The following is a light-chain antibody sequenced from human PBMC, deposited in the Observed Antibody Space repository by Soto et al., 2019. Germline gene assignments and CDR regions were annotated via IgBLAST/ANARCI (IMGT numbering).Light chain of an antibody. CDR3: HQYASRSPFT. J-gene: IGKJ5*01. Sequence: PGERATLSCRASQSVGNKLGWYQQRPGQAPRLLIIGASTRATGVPAKFSGSGSGTEFSLTINNLQSEDSAIYYCHQYASRSPFTFGQGTRLEIK. CDR1: QSVGNK. CDR2: GAS. V-gene: IGKV3-15*01.